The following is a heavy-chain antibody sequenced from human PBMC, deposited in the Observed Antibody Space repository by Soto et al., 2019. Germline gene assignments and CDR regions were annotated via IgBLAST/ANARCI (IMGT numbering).Heavy chain of an antibody. V-gene: IGHV4-34*01. CDR3: ARAGIWISGVVTERGFDT. CDR1: GGSFSDYY. Sequence: SETLSLTCAVYGGSFSDYYWSWIRQPPGKGLEWIGEINHSGSTNYNPSLKSRVTISVDTSKNQFSLKVRSVTAGDAAVYYCARAGIWISGVVTERGFDTWGQGTLVTVSS. D-gene: IGHD3-3*01. J-gene: IGHJ5*02. CDR2: INHSGST.